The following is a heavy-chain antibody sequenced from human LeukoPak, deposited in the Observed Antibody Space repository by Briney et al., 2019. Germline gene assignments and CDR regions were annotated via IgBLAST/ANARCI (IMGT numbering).Heavy chain of an antibody. CDR1: GFTFSSYG. V-gene: IGHV3-33*01. CDR2: IWYDGSNK. CDR3: ARDRDRGNYDNSGYQGAFDI. J-gene: IGHJ3*02. D-gene: IGHD3-22*01. Sequence: GGSLRLSCAASGFTFSSYGMHWVRQAPGKGLEWVAIIWYDGSNKYYADSVKGRFTISRDNSKNTLYLQMNSLRAEDTAVYYCARDRDRGNYDNSGYQGAFDIWGQRKMVTVSS.